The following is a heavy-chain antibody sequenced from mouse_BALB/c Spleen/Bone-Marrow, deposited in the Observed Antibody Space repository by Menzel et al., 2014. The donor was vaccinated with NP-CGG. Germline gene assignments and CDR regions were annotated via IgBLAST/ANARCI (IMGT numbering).Heavy chain of an antibody. D-gene: IGHD4-1*01. Sequence: EVHLVESGGGLVQPGGSRKLSCAASGFTFSSFGMHWVRQAPEKGLEWVAYISSGSNYIYYADTVKGRFTISRDNPKNTLFLQMTSLRSEDTAMYYCTRGGNWDDFDYWGQGTTLTVSS. CDR3: TRGGNWDDFDY. CDR1: GFTFSSFG. CDR2: ISSGSNYI. V-gene: IGHV5-17*02. J-gene: IGHJ2*01.